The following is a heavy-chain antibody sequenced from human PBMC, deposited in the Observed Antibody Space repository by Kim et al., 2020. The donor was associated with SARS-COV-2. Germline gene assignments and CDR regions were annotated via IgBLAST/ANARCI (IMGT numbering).Heavy chain of an antibody. CDR1: GFTFSSYA. CDR3: AKDSADSNYYYYFYMDV. J-gene: IGHJ6*03. CDR2: ISGRGGST. V-gene: IGHV3-23*01. Sequence: GGSLRLSCAASGFTFSSYAMSWVRQAPGKGLEWVSAISGRGGSTYYADSVKGRFTISRDNSKNTLYLQMNSLRAEDTAVYYCAKDSADSNYYYYFYMDVWRKETTVTVSS. D-gene: IGHD4-4*01.